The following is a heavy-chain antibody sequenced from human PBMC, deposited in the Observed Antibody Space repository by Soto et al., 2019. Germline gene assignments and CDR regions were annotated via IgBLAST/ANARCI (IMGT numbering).Heavy chain of an antibody. CDR1: VFTCNSYG. V-gene: IGHV3-30*18. J-gene: IGHJ4*02. CDR2: ISYNGRTD. CDR3: AKVSMNIGVSTFAVPFGVPQS. D-gene: IGHD3-3*01. Sequence: GGSLRLSCSASVFTCNSYGMHWGRQAPGKGLEWVAFISYNGRTDYYTDSVKGRFTIARGNSKNTVSLQMTSLTADDTALYYCAKVSMNIGVSTFAVPFGVPQSWGQGTLVTVSS.